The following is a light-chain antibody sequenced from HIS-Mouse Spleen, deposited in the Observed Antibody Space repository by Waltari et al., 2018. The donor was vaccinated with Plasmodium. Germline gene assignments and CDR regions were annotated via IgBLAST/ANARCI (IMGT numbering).Light chain of an antibody. Sequence: EIVMTQSPATLSVSPGERATLSGRASQSVSSNLAWYQQKPGQAPRLLIYGASIRATGIPARFSGSGSGTEFTLTISILQSEDFAVYYCQQYNNWPITFGQGTRLEIK. CDR2: GAS. CDR3: QQYNNWPIT. V-gene: IGKV3D-15*03. J-gene: IGKJ5*01. CDR1: QSVSSN.